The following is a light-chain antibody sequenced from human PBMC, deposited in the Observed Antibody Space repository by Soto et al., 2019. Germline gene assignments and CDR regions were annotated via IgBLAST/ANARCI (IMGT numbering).Light chain of an antibody. J-gene: IGKJ1*01. Sequence: IEMTQSPATLSVSPGERATLSCRASQSVSSNLVWYQQKPGQAPRLLIYGASTRVTGIPDRFSGSGSGTDFTLTISRLEPEDFAVYYCQQYGSSPTWTFGQGTKVDI. CDR3: QQYGSSPTWT. V-gene: IGKV3-20*01. CDR1: QSVSSN. CDR2: GAS.